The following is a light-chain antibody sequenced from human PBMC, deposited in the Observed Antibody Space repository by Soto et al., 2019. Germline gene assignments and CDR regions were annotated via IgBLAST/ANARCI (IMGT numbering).Light chain of an antibody. J-gene: IGLJ2*01. Sequence: HSVLTQPPSVSAAPGQKVTISCSGSRFNIGNNYISWYQQLPGTAPKLLIYDNNERPSGIPDRFSGSKSGTSATLGITGLQTGDEADYYCGTWDSSLSAVVFGGGTKLTVL. CDR2: DNN. V-gene: IGLV1-51*01. CDR3: GTWDSSLSAVV. CDR1: RFNIGNNY.